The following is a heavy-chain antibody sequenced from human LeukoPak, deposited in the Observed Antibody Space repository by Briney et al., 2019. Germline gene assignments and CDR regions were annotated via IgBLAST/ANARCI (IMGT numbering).Heavy chain of an antibody. J-gene: IGHJ4*02. CDR1: GFTFSSYG. V-gene: IGHV3-33*01. Sequence: GGSLRLSCAASGFTFSSYGMHWFRQAPGKGLEWVAVIWYDGSNKYYADSVKGRFTISRDNSKNTLYLQMNSLRAEDTAVYYCARKYYDFGFDYWGQGTLVTVSS. CDR3: ARKYYDFGFDY. D-gene: IGHD3-3*01. CDR2: IWYDGSNK.